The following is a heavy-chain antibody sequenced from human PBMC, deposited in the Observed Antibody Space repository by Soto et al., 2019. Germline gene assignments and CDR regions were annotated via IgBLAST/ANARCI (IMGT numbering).Heavy chain of an antibody. CDR3: AKTALGWLDP. V-gene: IGHV4-59*01. D-gene: IGHD2-21*02. J-gene: IGHJ5*02. CDR1: GGSINSYY. Sequence: PSGTLSLTCSVSGGSINSYYWSWIRQPPGKGLEWIGYIFYSGRSGSTNYNPSLKSRVTISVDTSKNQFSLKVSSVTAADTAVYYCAKTALGWLDPWGQGTLVTVSS. CDR2: IFYSGRSGST.